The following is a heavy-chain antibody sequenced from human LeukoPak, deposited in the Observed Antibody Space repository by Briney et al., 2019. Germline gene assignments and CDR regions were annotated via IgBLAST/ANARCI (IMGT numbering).Heavy chain of an antibody. D-gene: IGHD3-10*01. Sequence: GRSLRLSCAASGFTFSSYGMHWVRQAPGKGLEWVAVISYDGSNKYYADSVKGRFTISRDNSKNTLYLQMNSLRAEDTAVYYCAKDPGAGMEYFDYWGQGTLVTVSS. CDR2: ISYDGSNK. CDR3: AKDPGAGMEYFDY. CDR1: GFTFSSYG. J-gene: IGHJ4*02. V-gene: IGHV3-30*18.